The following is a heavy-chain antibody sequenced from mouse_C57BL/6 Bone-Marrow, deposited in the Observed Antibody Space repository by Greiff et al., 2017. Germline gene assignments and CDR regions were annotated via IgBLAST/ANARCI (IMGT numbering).Heavy chain of an antibody. V-gene: IGHV1-50*01. J-gene: IGHJ3*01. CDR1: GYTFTSYW. CDR2: IDPSDSYT. Sequence: QVQLQQSGAELVKPGASVKLSCKASGYTFTSYWMQWVKQRPGQGLEWIGEIDPSDSYTNYNQKFKGKATLTVDTSSSTAYMQLSSLTSEDSAVYYCARSSGYPFAYWGQGTLVTVSA. D-gene: IGHD3-2*02. CDR3: ARSSGYPFAY.